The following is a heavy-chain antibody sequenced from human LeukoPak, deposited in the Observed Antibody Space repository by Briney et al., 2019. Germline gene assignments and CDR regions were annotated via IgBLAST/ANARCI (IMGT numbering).Heavy chain of an antibody. CDR1: GFTFSNYA. CDR2: ISGSGDTT. D-gene: IGHD3-10*01. V-gene: IGHV3-23*01. CDR3: AKREVRGVYDY. J-gene: IGHJ4*02. Sequence: GGSLRLSCAASGFTFSNYAMRWVRQAPGKGLEWVSGISGSGDTTYYADSVKGRFTISRDNSKNTLHLQMNSLRAEDTAVYYCAKREVRGVYDYWGQGTLVTVSS.